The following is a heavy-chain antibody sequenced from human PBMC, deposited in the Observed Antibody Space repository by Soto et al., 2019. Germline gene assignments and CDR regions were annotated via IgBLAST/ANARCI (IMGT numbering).Heavy chain of an antibody. D-gene: IGHD2-2*01. V-gene: IGHV1-18*01. Sequence: QVQLVQSGAEVKKPGASVKVSCKASGYTFTSYGISWVRQAPGQGLEWMGWISTYNGNTNYAQKLQGRVTMTTDTFTSTAYMELRSLRSDDTAVYYCARLTVVPARSYFYYYGMDVWGQGTTVTVSS. J-gene: IGHJ6*02. CDR1: GYTFTSYG. CDR2: ISTYNGNT. CDR3: ARLTVVPARSYFYYYGMDV.